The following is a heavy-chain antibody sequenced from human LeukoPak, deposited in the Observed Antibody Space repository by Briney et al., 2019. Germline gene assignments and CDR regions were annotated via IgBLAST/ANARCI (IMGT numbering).Heavy chain of an antibody. Sequence: SETLSLTCAVYGGSFSGYYWSWIRQPPGKGLEWIGEISHSGSTNYNPSLKSRVTISVDTSKNQFSLKLSSVTAADTAVYYCASYGSGSYQETYFDYWGQGTLVTVSS. D-gene: IGHD3-10*01. V-gene: IGHV4-34*01. J-gene: IGHJ4*02. CDR2: ISHSGST. CDR1: GGSFSGYY. CDR3: ASYGSGSYQETYFDY.